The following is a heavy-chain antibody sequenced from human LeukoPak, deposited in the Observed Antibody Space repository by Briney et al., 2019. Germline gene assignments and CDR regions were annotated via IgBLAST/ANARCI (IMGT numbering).Heavy chain of an antibody. Sequence: SETLSLTCTVSGGSISSYYWSWIRQPPGKGLEWIGYIYYSGSTNYNPSLKSRVTISVDTSKNQFSLKLSSVTAADTAVYYCARDLVGGSTHWGQGALVTVSS. D-gene: IGHD3-16*01. V-gene: IGHV4-59*01. J-gene: IGHJ4*02. CDR3: ARDLVGGSTH. CDR2: IYYSGST. CDR1: GGSISSYY.